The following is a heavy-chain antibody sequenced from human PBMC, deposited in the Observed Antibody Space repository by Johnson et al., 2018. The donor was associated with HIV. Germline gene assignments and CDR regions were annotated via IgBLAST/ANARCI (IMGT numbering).Heavy chain of an antibody. D-gene: IGHD3-3*01. J-gene: IGHJ3*02. CDR2: IWYDGSNK. V-gene: IGHV3-33*06. CDR3: AKDSEVSGYQPDAFDI. Sequence: QEQLVESGGGVVQPGRSLRLSCAASGFTFSSYGMHWVRQAPGKGLEWVAVIWYDGSNKYYADSVKGRFTISRDNSKNTLYLQMNSLRAEDTAVYYCAKDSEVSGYQPDAFDIWGQGTMVTVSS. CDR1: GFTFSSYG.